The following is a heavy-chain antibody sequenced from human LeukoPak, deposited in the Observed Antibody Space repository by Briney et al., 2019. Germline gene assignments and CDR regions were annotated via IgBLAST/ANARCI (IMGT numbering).Heavy chain of an antibody. CDR1: GFTFSSYW. CDR3: AKDTYGSGSYSLDY. J-gene: IGHJ4*02. D-gene: IGHD3-10*01. V-gene: IGHV3-7*03. CDR2: IKQDGSEK. Sequence: GGSLRLSCVASGFTFSSYWMSWVRQAPGKGLEWVASIKQDGSEKYYVDSVKGRFTISRDNAKNSLYLQMNSLRAEDTAVYYCAKDTYGSGSYSLDYWGQGTLVTVSS.